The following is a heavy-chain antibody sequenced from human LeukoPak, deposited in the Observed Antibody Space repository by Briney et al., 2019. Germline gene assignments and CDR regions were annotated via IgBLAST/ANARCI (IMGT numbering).Heavy chain of an antibody. J-gene: IGHJ4*02. CDR2: IYTSGST. CDR1: GGSISSGSYY. Sequence: SETLSLTCTVSGGSISSGSYYWSWIRQPAGKGLEWIGRIYTSGSTNYNPSLKSRVTISVDTSKNQFCLKLSSVTAADTAVYYCARGRGRGDYVWGSYRYMSFDYWGQGTLVTVSS. V-gene: IGHV4-61*02. D-gene: IGHD3-16*02. CDR3: ARGRGRGDYVWGSYRYMSFDY.